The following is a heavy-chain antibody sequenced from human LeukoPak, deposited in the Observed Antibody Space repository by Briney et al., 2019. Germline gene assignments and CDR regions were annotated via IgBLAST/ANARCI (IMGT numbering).Heavy chain of an antibody. CDR2: IHYSGST. J-gene: IGHJ6*03. CDR1: GFTFSDYY. D-gene: IGHD3-3*01. Sequence: GSLRLSCAASGFTFSDYYMSWIRQPPGKGLEWIGYIHYSGSTTYNPSLKSRVTISVDTSKNQFSLKLSSVTAADTAVYYCARSSGKWSGDYYYHYMDVWGRGTTVTISS. CDR3: ARSSGKWSGDYYYHYMDV. V-gene: IGHV4-59*01.